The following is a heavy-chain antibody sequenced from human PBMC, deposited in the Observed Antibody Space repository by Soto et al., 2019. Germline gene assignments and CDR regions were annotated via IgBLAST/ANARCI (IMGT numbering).Heavy chain of an antibody. CDR1: GGSFSGYY. D-gene: IGHD2-8*02. CDR2: INHSGST. CDR3: ARDKITGLFDY. Sequence: QVQLQQWGAGLLKPSETLSLTCAVYGGSFSGYYWTWIRQPPGKGLGWIGEINHSGSTNYNPSRKSRVTISVDTSKNQFSPQLTSVTAADTAVYYCARDKITGLFDYWGRGTLVTVSS. J-gene: IGHJ4*02. V-gene: IGHV4-34*01.